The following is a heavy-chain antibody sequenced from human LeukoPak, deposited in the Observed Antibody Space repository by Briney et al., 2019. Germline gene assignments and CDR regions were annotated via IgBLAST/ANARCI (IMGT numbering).Heavy chain of an antibody. CDR3: ARDGLAAATLHWCFDL. Sequence: AGGSLRLSCAASGFTFSSYSMNWVRQAPGKGLEWVSSISSSSSYIYYADSVKGRFTISRDNARNSLYLQMNSLRAEDTAVYYCARDGLAAATLHWCFDLWGRGTLVTVSS. V-gene: IGHV3-21*01. CDR1: GFTFSSYS. D-gene: IGHD2-15*01. CDR2: ISSSSSYI. J-gene: IGHJ2*01.